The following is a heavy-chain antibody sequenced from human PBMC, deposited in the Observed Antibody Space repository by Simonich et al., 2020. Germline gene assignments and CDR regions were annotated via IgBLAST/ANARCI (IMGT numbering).Heavy chain of an antibody. CDR3: AGGVYCSSTSCSTYYYYGMDV. D-gene: IGHD2-2*01. J-gene: IGHJ6*02. CDR1: GFTFSSYS. CDR2: ISSSSSYI. Sequence: EVQLVESGGGLVKPGGSLRLSCAASGFTFSSYSMNWVRQAPGKGLEWVSSISSSSSYIYYADSVKGRFTSYRDNAKNSLYLQMNSLRAEDTAVYYCAGGVYCSSTSCSTYYYYGMDVWGQGTTVTVSS. V-gene: IGHV3-21*01.